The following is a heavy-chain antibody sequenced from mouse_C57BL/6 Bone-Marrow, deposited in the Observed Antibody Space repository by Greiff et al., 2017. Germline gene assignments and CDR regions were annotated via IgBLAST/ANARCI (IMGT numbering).Heavy chain of an antibody. J-gene: IGHJ4*01. Sequence: QVQLQQPGAELVRPGTSVKLSCKASGYTFTSYWMHWVKQRPGQGLEWIGVIDPSDSYTNYNQKFKGKATLTVDTSPSTAYMQLSSLTSEDSAVYYCARYDYDPYYYAMDYWGQGTSVTVSS. CDR2: IDPSDSYT. D-gene: IGHD2-4*01. CDR3: ARYDYDPYYYAMDY. V-gene: IGHV1-59*01. CDR1: GYTFTSYW.